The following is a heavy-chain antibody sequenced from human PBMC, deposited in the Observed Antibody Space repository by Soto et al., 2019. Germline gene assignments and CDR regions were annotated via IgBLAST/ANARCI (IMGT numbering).Heavy chain of an antibody. CDR2: THHTGGT. V-gene: IGHV4-4*02. CDR3: TRHCPAYCLSY. D-gene: IGHD2-21*01. J-gene: IGHJ4*02. CDR1: GDSIGSNYW. Sequence: QVQLQESGPGLVKPSGTLSLTCAVSGDSIGSNYWWSWVRQPPGKGLEWIGETHHTGGTNYNPSLQSRVTISLDKSNHQFSLRLSSVNAAYTAVYYGTRHCPAYCLSYWGQGTLVTVSS.